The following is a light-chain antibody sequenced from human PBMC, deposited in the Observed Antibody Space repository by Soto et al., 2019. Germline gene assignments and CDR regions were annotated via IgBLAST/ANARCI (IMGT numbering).Light chain of an antibody. J-gene: IGLJ2*01. CDR2: DNN. CDR3: GTWDSSLSDVV. V-gene: IGLV1-51*01. Sequence: QSVLTQPPSVSAAPGQKVTISCSGSRSNIKSQYVSWYQQLPGTAPKLLIYDNNKRPSGIPDRFSDSKSGTSATLGITGLQTGDEADYYCGTWDSSLSDVVFGGGTKLTVL. CDR1: RSNIKSQY.